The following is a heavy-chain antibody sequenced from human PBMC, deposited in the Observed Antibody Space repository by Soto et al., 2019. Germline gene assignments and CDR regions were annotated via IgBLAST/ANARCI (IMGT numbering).Heavy chain of an antibody. Sequence: ASVKVSCKASGYTFTSYAISWVRQAPGQGLEWMGWISAYNGNINYAQKLQGRVTMTTDTSTSTAYMELSSLRSEDTAVYYCARGLAPYYFDYWGQGTLVTVSS. V-gene: IGHV1-18*01. D-gene: IGHD6-19*01. J-gene: IGHJ4*02. CDR2: ISAYNGNI. CDR1: GYTFTSYA. CDR3: ARGLAPYYFDY.